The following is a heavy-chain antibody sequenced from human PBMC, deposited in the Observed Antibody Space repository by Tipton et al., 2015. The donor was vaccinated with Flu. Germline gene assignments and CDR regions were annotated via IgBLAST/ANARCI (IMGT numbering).Heavy chain of an antibody. J-gene: IGHJ6*02. CDR2: INHRGST. CDR1: GGSFSSYY. CDR3: ARDRRYCSGTLCYMESVAGRRQGGMDV. V-gene: IGHV4-34*01. Sequence: TLSLTCSIHGGSFSSYYWSWIRQPPGKGLEWIGEINHRGSTEYNPSLTSRVTISVDTSKNQFSLKLTSVTAADTAVYYCARDRRYCSGTLCYMESVAGRRQGGMDVWGQGTTVIVSS. D-gene: IGHD2-2*02.